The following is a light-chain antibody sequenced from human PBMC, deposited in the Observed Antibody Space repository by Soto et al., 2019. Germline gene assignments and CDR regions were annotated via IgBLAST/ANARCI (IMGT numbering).Light chain of an antibody. CDR2: AAS. Sequence: AIRMTQSPSSLSASTGDRVTITCRASQGISSYLAWYQQKPGKAPKLLIYAASTLQSGVPSRFSGSGSGTEFTLTISSLQSEDFVVYYCHQYDKWPPITFGQGTRLEIK. J-gene: IGKJ5*01. CDR3: HQYDKWPPIT. V-gene: IGKV1-8*01. CDR1: QGISSY.